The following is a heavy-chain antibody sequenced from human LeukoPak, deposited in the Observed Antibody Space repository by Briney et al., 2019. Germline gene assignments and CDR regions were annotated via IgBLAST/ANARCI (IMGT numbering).Heavy chain of an antibody. Sequence: GGSLRLSCAASGFTFSTYGLTWVRQAPGKGLEWVSLINSADNTYYADSVKGRFPISRDNSMNTLYLQMNSLSADDTAVYYCARRSASRSFFDYWGQGSLVTVSS. D-gene: IGHD3-10*01. CDR3: ARRSASRSFFDY. J-gene: IGHJ4*02. V-gene: IGHV3-23*01. CDR2: INSADNT. CDR1: GFTFSTYG.